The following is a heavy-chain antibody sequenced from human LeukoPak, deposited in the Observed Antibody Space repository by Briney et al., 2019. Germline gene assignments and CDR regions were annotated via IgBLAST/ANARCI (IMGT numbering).Heavy chain of an antibody. J-gene: IGHJ5*02. CDR2: IYTSGST. Sequence: NPSETLSLTCTVSGGSISSGSYYWSWIRQPAGKGLEWIGRIYTSGSTNYNPSLKSRVTISVDTSKNQFSLKLSSVTAADTAVYYCARAEGSRHWFDPWGQGTLVTVSS. CDR3: ARAEGSRHWFDP. V-gene: IGHV4-61*02. CDR1: GGSISSGSYY. D-gene: IGHD3-10*01.